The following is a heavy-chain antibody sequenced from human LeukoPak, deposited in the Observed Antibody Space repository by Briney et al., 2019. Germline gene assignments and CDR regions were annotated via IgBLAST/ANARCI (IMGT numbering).Heavy chain of an antibody. CDR3: VRDREQLLGAFDI. Sequence: GRSLRLSCAASGFTFSSYAMYWARQAPGKGLEWVAVISYDGSNKYYADSVKGRFTISRDNSKNTLYLQMNSLRAEDTAVYYCVRDREQLLGAFDIWGQGTMVTVSS. V-gene: IGHV3-30*01. J-gene: IGHJ3*02. D-gene: IGHD2-2*01. CDR1: GFTFSSYA. CDR2: ISYDGSNK.